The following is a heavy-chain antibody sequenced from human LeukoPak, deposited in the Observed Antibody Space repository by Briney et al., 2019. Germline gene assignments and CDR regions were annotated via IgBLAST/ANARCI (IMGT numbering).Heavy chain of an antibody. Sequence: ASVKVSCEASGYTFTSYGISWVRQAPGQGLEWMGWISVYNGNTKYVEKLQGRVTMTTDTSTSTAYVELRSLRSDDTAVYYCARDPRSTIYYSRSGYYGDYFDEGGERTLVTVSS. CDR3: ARDPRSTIYYSRSGYYGDYFDE. V-gene: IGHV1-18*01. J-gene: IGHJ4*02. CDR1: GYTFTSYG. D-gene: IGHD3-22*01. CDR2: ISVYNGNT.